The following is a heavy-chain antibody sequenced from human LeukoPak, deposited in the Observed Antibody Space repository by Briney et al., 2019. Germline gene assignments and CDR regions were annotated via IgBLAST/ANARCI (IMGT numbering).Heavy chain of an antibody. CDR3: VNVPSYGSGPDY. D-gene: IGHD3-10*01. V-gene: IGHV3-64D*06. CDR1: GLTFSRAW. J-gene: IGHJ4*02. CDR2: ISSNGGST. Sequence: PGGSLRLSCAASGLTFSRAWMTWVRQAPGKGLEYVSAISSNGGSTYYADSVKGRFTISRDNPKNTLYLQMSSLRAEDTAVYYCVNVPSYGSGPDYWGQGTLVTVSS.